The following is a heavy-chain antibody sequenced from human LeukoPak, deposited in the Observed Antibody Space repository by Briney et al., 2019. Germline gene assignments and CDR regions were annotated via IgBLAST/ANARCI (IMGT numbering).Heavy chain of an antibody. CDR3: AKVQYTDYDMNFDS. D-gene: IGHD5-12*01. Sequence: GGSLRLSCAASGFTFSSYAMSWVHQAPGMGLEWVSAIGGSDTNTYYADSVKGRFTISRDNSKNSLYLQINSLRADDTALYYCAKVQYTDYDMNFDSWGQGTLVTVSS. CDR1: GFTFSSYA. CDR2: IGGSDTNT. V-gene: IGHV3-23*01. J-gene: IGHJ4*02.